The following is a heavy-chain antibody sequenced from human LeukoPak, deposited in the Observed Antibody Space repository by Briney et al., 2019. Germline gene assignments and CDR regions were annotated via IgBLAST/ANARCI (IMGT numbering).Heavy chain of an antibody. Sequence: ASVKVSCKVSGYTLTELSMHWVRQAPGKGLEWMGGFDPEDGETIYAPKFQGRVTMTEDTSTDTAYMELSSLRSEDTAVYYCATRNYDILTGYYRPYYYYYGMDVWGQGTTVTVSS. V-gene: IGHV1-24*01. CDR2: FDPEDGET. D-gene: IGHD3-9*01. CDR1: GYTLTELS. J-gene: IGHJ6*02. CDR3: ATRNYDILTGYYRPYYYYYGMDV.